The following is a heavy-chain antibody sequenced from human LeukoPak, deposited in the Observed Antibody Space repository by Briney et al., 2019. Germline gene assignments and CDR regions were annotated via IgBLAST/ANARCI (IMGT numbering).Heavy chain of an antibody. J-gene: IGHJ4*02. CDR2: ISYDGSNK. D-gene: IGHD3-22*01. V-gene: IGHV3-30*18. CDR3: AKEEYYYDSSGYYLDY. Sequence: GRSLRLSCAASGFTFGSYGMHWVRQAPGKGLEWVAVISYDGSNKYYADSVKGRFTISRDNSKNTLYLQMNSLRAEDTAVYYCAKEEYYYDSSGYYLDYWGQGTLVTVSS. CDR1: GFTFGSYG.